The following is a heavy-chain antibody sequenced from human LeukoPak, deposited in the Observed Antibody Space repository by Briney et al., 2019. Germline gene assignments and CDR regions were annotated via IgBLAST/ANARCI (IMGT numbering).Heavy chain of an antibody. CDR3: VRGSLASGVVVYYYYYLDV. CDR2: IYSGGST. CDR1: GFTVSSNY. D-gene: IGHD3-3*01. V-gene: IGHV3-53*01. J-gene: IGHJ6*03. Sequence: GGSLRLSCAASGFTVSSNYMSWVRQAPGKGLGWVSVIYSGGSTYYADSVKGRFTISRDNSKNTLHLQMNSLRAEDTAVYYCVRGSLASGVVVYYYYYLDVWGKGTTVTVSS.